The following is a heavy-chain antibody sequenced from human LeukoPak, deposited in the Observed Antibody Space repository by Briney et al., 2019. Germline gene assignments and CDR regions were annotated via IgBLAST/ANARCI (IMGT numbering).Heavy chain of an antibody. V-gene: IGHV4-39*01. CDR3: ARHKRDYYYYYMDV. Sequence: SETLSLTCSVSNGSLSSSGYYWGWVRQSPEKGLEWIGGIYYSGSTYYNPSLKRRVTISVDTSRNQFSLILSSVTAADTALYYCARHKRDYYYYYMDVWGKGTTVSVSS. J-gene: IGHJ6*03. CDR2: IYYSGST. CDR1: NGSLSSSGYY.